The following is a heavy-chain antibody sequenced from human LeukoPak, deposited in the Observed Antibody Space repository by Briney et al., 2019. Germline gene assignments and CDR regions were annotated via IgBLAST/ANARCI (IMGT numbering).Heavy chain of an antibody. Sequence: PGGSLRLSCAASGFTFTNAWMSWVRQAPGKGLEWVGRIKSKTDGGTTDYTAPVRGRFTISRDDSKNTLYLQMNSLKTEDTAVYYCTTDLGQVPAASGVGTMFRGPDWGQGTLVTVSS. V-gene: IGHV3-15*01. J-gene: IGHJ4*02. CDR1: GFTFTNAW. CDR2: IKSKTDGGTT. CDR3: TTDLGQVPAASGVGTMFRGPD. D-gene: IGHD3-10*01.